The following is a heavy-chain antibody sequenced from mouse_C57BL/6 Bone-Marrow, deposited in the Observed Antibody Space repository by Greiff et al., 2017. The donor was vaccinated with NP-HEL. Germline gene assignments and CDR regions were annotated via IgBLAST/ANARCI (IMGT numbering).Heavy chain of an antibody. J-gene: IGHJ1*03. CDR2: IHPNSGST. Sequence: QVQLQQPGAELVKPGASVKLSCKASGYTFTSYWMHWVKQRPGQGLEWIGMIHPNSGSTNYNEKFKSKATLTVDKSSSTAYMQLSSLTSEASAVYYCARPPIYYDYAPYFDVWGTGTTVTVSS. CDR3: ARPPIYYDYAPYFDV. CDR1: GYTFTSYW. D-gene: IGHD2-4*01. V-gene: IGHV1-64*01.